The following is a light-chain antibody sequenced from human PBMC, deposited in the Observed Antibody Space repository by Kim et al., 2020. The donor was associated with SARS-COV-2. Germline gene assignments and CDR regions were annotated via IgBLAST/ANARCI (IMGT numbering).Light chain of an antibody. CDR3: GTWDDRLDAGV. V-gene: IGLV1-51*01. J-gene: IGLJ3*02. Sequence: GKRVTISCSGGTSNIRNNLVSWYQHRPGTAPKVLIYKDNKRPSGVPGRFSASKSGTSATLAITGLQTGDEGDYYCGTWDDRLDAGVFGGGTQLTVL. CDR1: TSNIRNNL. CDR2: KDN.